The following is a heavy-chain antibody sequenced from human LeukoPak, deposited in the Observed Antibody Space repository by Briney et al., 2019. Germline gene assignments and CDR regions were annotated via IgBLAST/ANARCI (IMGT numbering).Heavy chain of an antibody. D-gene: IGHD3-3*01. J-gene: IGHJ4*02. CDR1: GYTFTSYG. CDR2: INPHSGGT. CDR3: ARGGGTSGPELDY. V-gene: IGHV1-2*02. Sequence: GASVKVSCKASGYTFTSYGISWVRQAPGQGLEWMGWINPHSGGTDNAQNFQGRVTMTRDTSINTAYMELTRMTSDDTAVYFCARGGGTSGPELDYWGQGTLVTVSS.